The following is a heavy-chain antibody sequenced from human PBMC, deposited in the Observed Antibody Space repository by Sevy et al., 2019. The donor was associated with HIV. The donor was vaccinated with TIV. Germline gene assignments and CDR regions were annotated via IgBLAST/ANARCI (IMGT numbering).Heavy chain of an antibody. D-gene: IGHD4-17*01. Sequence: SETLSLTCTVSGGSVSTDSYYWSWIRQPPGKGLEWIGYLFYSGGTNYNPSLKSRVTISLDTSKTQFSLKLSSVTAADTAVYYCARCRSPYGDYATGSFDYWGQGALVTVSS. V-gene: IGHV4-61*01. CDR3: ARCRSPYGDYATGSFDY. CDR1: GGSVSTDSYY. CDR2: LFYSGGT. J-gene: IGHJ4*02.